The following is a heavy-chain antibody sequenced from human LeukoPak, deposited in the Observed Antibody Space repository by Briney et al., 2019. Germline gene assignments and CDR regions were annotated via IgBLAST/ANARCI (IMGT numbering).Heavy chain of an antibody. CDR1: GGSISTHY. CDR2: IYYSGST. Sequence: SETLSLTCTVSGGSISTHYWNWIRQSPGKGLEWIGYIYYSGSTNYNPSLKSRVTISVDTSKNQFSLKLSSVTAADTAVYYCARDQAVAGPYYFDYWGQGTLVTVFS. D-gene: IGHD6-19*01. J-gene: IGHJ4*02. V-gene: IGHV4-59*11. CDR3: ARDQAVAGPYYFDY.